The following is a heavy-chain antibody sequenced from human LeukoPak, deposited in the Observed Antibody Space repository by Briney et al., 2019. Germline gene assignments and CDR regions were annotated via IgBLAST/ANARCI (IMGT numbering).Heavy chain of an antibody. CDR1: GFTFSSCA. Sequence: PGGSLRLSCAASGFTFSSCAMSWVRQAPGKGLEWVSAISGSGGSTYYADSVKGRFTISRDNSKNTLYLQMNSLRAEDTAVYYCAKGEMYYYDSSGYYYGYWGQGTLVTVSS. J-gene: IGHJ4*02. CDR3: AKGEMYYYDSSGYYYGY. D-gene: IGHD3-22*01. V-gene: IGHV3-23*01. CDR2: ISGSGGST.